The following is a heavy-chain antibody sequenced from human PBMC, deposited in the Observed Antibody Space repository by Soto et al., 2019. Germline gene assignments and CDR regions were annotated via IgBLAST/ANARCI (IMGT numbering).Heavy chain of an antibody. D-gene: IGHD6-13*01. CDR3: ARGFAAGANDF. V-gene: IGHV1-18*01. CDR1: GYTFTSYG. Sequence: ASVKVSCKASGYTFTSYGLTWVRQAPGQGLEWLGWINVYNDNTNYVQKLQGRVTMTTDTSTSTAYMELRSLRSDDTAVYYCARGFAAGANDFWGQGTLVTVSS. J-gene: IGHJ4*02. CDR2: INVYNDNT.